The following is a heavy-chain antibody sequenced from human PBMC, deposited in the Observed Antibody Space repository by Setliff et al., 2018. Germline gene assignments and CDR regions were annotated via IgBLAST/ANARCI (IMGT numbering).Heavy chain of an antibody. Sequence: SETLSLTCSVSGASIRSYFWTWFRQPPGKGLEWIGYVYYSGRTKYNPALESRVTISEDTSKSQFSLNLSSVTAADTAVYYCARSYDSGFYHQRDAYDIWG. CDR2: VYYSGRT. CDR1: GASIRSYF. J-gene: IGHJ3*02. CDR3: ARSYDSGFYHQRDAYDI. D-gene: IGHD3-22*01. V-gene: IGHV4-59*01.